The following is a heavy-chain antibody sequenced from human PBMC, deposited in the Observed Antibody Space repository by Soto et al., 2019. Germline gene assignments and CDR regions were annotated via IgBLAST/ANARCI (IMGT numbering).Heavy chain of an antibody. V-gene: IGHV3-64*01. CDR2: ISSNGGST. D-gene: IGHD4-17*01. J-gene: IGHJ6*04. Sequence: GGSLRLSCAASGFTFSSYAMHWVRQAPGEGLEYLSAISSNGGSTYHANSVKGRFTISRDNSKNTLFLQMGSLRAEDMGVYFCARDRSPTTVTAPDVWGIGTTVTVSS. CDR3: ARDRSPTTVTAPDV. CDR1: GFTFSSYA.